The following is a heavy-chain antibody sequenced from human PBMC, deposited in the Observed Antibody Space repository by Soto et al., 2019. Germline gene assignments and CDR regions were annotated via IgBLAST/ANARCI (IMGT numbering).Heavy chain of an antibody. V-gene: IGHV3-23*01. J-gene: IGHJ4*02. CDR2: ISGSGGST. D-gene: IGHD3-22*01. CDR1: GFTFSSYA. Sequence: EVQLLESGGGLVQPGGSLRLSCAASGFTFSSYAMSWVRQAPGKGLEWVSAISGSGGSTYYADSVKGRFTISRDNSKNTLYLQMNSLRAEYTAVHYCAKARADYYDSSGYPVDYWGQGTLVTVSS. CDR3: AKARADYYDSSGYPVDY.